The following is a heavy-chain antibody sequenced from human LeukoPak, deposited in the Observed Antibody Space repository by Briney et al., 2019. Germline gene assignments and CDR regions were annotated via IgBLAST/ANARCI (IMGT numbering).Heavy chain of an antibody. CDR1: GYTFTSYD. V-gene: IGHV1-8*03. CDR2: MNPNSGNT. J-gene: IGHJ4*02. CDR3: ARGRLIRRGYSYGLDY. D-gene: IGHD5-18*01. Sequence: ASVKVSCKASGYTFTSYDINWVRQATGQGLEWVGWMNPNSGNTGYAQKFQGRVTITRNTSISTAYMELSSLRSEDTAVYYCARGRLIRRGYSYGLDYWGQGTLVTVSS.